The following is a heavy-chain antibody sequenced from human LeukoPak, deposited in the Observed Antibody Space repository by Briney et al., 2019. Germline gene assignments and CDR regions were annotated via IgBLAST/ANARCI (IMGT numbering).Heavy chain of an antibody. D-gene: IGHD6-19*01. Sequence: VASVKVSCKASGYTFTSYGISWVRQAPGQGLEWMGWISAYNGNTNYAQKLQGRVTMTTDTSTSTAYMELRSLRSDDTAVYYCARNCSGWYIDYYYGMDVWGQGTTVTVSS. CDR1: GYTFTSYG. J-gene: IGHJ6*02. CDR3: ARNCSGWYIDYYYGMDV. V-gene: IGHV1-18*01. CDR2: ISAYNGNT.